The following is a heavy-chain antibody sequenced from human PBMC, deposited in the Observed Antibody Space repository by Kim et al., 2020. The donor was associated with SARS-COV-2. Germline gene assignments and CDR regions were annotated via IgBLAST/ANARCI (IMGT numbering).Heavy chain of an antibody. D-gene: IGHD3-10*01. V-gene: IGHV3-30*02. Sequence: GRFTISRDNSKNTLYLQMNSLRAEDTAVYYCAKDSAYYYGSGSYTYGMDVWGQGTTVTVSS. CDR3: AKDSAYYYGSGSYTYGMDV. J-gene: IGHJ6*02.